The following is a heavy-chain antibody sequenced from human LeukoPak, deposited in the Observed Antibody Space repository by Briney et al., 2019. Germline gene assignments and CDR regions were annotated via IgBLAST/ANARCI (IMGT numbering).Heavy chain of an antibody. D-gene: IGHD3-9*01. J-gene: IGHJ6*03. V-gene: IGHV4-39*01. CDR2: IYYSGST. CDR1: GGSISSSRDY. CDR3: ARGARDYDILTGYDFFYYMDV. Sequence: SETLSLTCTVSGGSISSSRDYWAWLRQPPGKGLEWIANIYYSGSTYYSPSLKSRVTISVDTSKNQFSLKLSSVTAADTAVYYCARGARDYDILTGYDFFYYMDVWGKGTTVNISS.